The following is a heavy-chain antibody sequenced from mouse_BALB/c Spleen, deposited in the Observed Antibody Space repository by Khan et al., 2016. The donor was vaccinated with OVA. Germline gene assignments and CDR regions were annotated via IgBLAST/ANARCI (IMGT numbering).Heavy chain of an antibody. CDR2: ISSVAYSI. Sequence: EVELVESGGGLVQPGGSRKLSCAASGFTFIDYGMAWVRQTPGKGPEWIAFISSVAYSIYYADTVTGRFTISTENAKNTLYLEMSSLRSDDTAMYYCASGGFAYWGQGTLVTVSA. CDR3: ASGGFAY. J-gene: IGHJ3*01. V-gene: IGHV5-15*02. CDR1: GFTFIDYG.